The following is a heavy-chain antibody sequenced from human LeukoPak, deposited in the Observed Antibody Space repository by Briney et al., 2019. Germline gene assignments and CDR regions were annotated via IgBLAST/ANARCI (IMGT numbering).Heavy chain of an antibody. Sequence: PSGTLSLTCAVSGGSISSSNWWSWIRQPPGKGLEWIGEIYHSGSTNYNPSLKSRVTISVDTSKNQFSLKLSSVTAADTAVYYCARGPRGYSYGRFDYWGQGTLVTVSS. D-gene: IGHD5-18*01. V-gene: IGHV4-4*02. J-gene: IGHJ4*02. CDR3: ARGPRGYSYGRFDY. CDR1: GGSISSSNW. CDR2: IYHSGST.